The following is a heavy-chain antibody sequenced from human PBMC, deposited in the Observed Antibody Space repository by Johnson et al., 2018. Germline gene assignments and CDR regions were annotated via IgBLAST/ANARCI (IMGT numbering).Heavy chain of an antibody. V-gene: IGHV3-9*01. CDR3: AKNGGDSSGYARNAFDI. CDR2: ISWTSGSI. J-gene: IGHJ3*02. D-gene: IGHD3-22*01. CDR1: GFTFDDYA. Sequence: VQLVESGGGLVQPGRSLRLSCAASGFTFDDYAMHWVRQAPGKGLEWVSGISWTSGSIGYADSVKGRFTISRDNAKNSLYLQMNSLRAEDTALYYCAKNGGDSSGYARNAFDIWGQGTMVTVSS.